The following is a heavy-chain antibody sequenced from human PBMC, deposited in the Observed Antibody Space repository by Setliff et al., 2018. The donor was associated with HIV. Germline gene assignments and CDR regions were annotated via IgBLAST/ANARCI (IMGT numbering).Heavy chain of an antibody. D-gene: IGHD1-26*01. V-gene: IGHV1-18*01. J-gene: IGHJ4*02. CDR1: GYTFTDYN. CDR2: ISTFNGNT. CDR3: ARDYGGSLSAFDY. Sequence: ASVKVSCKASGYTFTDYNIAWLRQAPGQGLEWVGWISTFNGNTDSAQRLQGRVTMTTDTSTSTAYMELRSLRSDDTAVYYCARDYGGSLSAFDYWGQGTLVTVSS.